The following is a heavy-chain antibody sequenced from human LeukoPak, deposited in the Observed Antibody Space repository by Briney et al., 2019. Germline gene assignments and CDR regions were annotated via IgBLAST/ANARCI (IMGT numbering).Heavy chain of an antibody. Sequence: SETLSLTCSVSGGSISSYFWSWIRQPPGKGLEWIGYIYYSGSTNYNPSLQSRVTISVDTSKNQFSLKLSSVAAADTAVYYCARRSYSSGYYLMDYWGQGTLVTVSS. CDR2: IYYSGST. D-gene: IGHD3-22*01. J-gene: IGHJ4*02. CDR3: ARRSYSSGYYLMDY. V-gene: IGHV4-59*01. CDR1: GGSISSYF.